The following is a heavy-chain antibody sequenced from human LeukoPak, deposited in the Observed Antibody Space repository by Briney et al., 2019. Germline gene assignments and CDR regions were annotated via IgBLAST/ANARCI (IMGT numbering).Heavy chain of an antibody. Sequence: PSETLSLTCAVSGYSISSGYYWGWIRQPPGKGLEWIGSIYHSGSTYYNPSLKSRVTISVDTSKNQFSLKLSSVTAADTAVYYCARLSIAAAGYWGQGTLDTVSS. V-gene: IGHV4-38-2*01. J-gene: IGHJ4*02. CDR3: ARLSIAAAGY. CDR2: IYHSGST. CDR1: GYSISSGYY. D-gene: IGHD6-13*01.